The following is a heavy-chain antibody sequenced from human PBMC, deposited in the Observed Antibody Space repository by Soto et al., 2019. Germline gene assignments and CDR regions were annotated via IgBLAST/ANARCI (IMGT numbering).Heavy chain of an antibody. Sequence: EVQLLESGGGLVQPGGSLRLSCAASGFTFSNHAMSWFRQAPGKGLEWVSPISGNGISTYYADSVRGRFTISRDNSKNTLYLQMNRLRADDTAVYYCARDAIAMVRGTNNWFDPWGQGTLVTVST. CDR1: GFTFSNHA. CDR3: ARDAIAMVRGTNNWFDP. V-gene: IGHV3-23*01. CDR2: ISGNGIST. J-gene: IGHJ5*02. D-gene: IGHD3-10*01.